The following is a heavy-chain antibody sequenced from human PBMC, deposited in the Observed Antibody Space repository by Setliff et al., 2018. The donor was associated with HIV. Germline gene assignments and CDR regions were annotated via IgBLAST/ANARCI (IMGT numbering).Heavy chain of an antibody. V-gene: IGHV2-5*02. CDR1: GFSFSTNGVG. D-gene: IGHD2-8*01. Sequence: SGPTLVNPPQTLTLTCTFSGFSFSTNGVGVGWIRQPPGKALEWLALIYWDDDKLYNPSLKTRLTVTKDTSKNQVVLTMTNMDPVDTAKYYCARTNNVYWYFDLWGRGTLVTVSS. J-gene: IGHJ2*01. CDR2: IYWDDDK. CDR3: ARTNNVYWYFDL.